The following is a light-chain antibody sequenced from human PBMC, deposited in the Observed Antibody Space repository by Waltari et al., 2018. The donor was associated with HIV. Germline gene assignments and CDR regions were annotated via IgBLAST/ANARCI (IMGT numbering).Light chain of an antibody. CDR1: QDISSY. J-gene: IGKJ1*01. CDR2: GGS. Sequence: AIRMTHSPSSFSASTGDRVTIPCRASQDISSYLAWYQQKPGKAPNLLIYGGSTLQTGVPSRFSGSGSGTDFTLTISCLQSEDFATYYCQQYYNYPRTFGQGTKVEIK. CDR3: QQYYNYPRT. V-gene: IGKV1-8*01.